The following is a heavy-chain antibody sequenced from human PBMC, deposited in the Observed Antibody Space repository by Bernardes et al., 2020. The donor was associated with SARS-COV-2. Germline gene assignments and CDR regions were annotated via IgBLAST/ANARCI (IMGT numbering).Heavy chain of an antibody. J-gene: IGHJ6*02. D-gene: IGHD2-15*01. V-gene: IGHV1-24*01. CDR1: GYTLTELS. Sequence: ASVKVSCKVSGYTLTELSMHWVRQAPGKGLEWMGGFDPEDGETIYAQKFQGRVTMTEDTSTDTAYMELSSLRSEDTAVYYCATAPALGGVYCSGGSCYDYYYGMDVWGQGTTVTGSS. CDR3: ATAPALGGVYCSGGSCYDYYYGMDV. CDR2: FDPEDGET.